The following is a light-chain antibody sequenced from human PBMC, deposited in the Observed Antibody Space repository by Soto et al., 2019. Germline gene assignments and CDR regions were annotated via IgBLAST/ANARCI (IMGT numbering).Light chain of an antibody. V-gene: IGKV1-9*01. CDR2: DAS. Sequence: DIQLTQSPSFLSAFVVGRFTITFLASQGISNSLAWYQQKPGEAPKLLIYDASTLQSGVPPRFSGSGSGTEFTLTISSLQPEDFASYYCQKLDTYPLTFGQGTRLEIK. CDR1: QGISNS. CDR3: QKLDTYPLT. J-gene: IGKJ5*01.